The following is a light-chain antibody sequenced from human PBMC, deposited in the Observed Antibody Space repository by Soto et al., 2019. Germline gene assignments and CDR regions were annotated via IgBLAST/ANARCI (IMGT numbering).Light chain of an antibody. V-gene: IGKV3-15*01. J-gene: IGKJ4*01. CDR1: QSAHNN. Sequence: EIVMTQSPATLSVSPGERATLSCRASQSAHNNLAWYQQTPGQAPRLLIYLTSTRATGVPARFSGSGSGTDFTLNISSLQSEDVAFYYCQQYQLWPLTFGGGTKVEIK. CDR2: LTS. CDR3: QQYQLWPLT.